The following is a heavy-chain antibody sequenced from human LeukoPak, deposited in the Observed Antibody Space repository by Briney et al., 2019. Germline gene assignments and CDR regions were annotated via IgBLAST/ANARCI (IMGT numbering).Heavy chain of an antibody. J-gene: IGHJ4*02. CDR2: ISSSSSYI. CDR3: ARDWGRLGEKDY. CDR1: GFTFSSYS. Sequence: GGSLRLSCAASGFTFSSYSMNWVRQAPGKGLEWVSSISSSSSYIYYADSVKGRFTISRDNAKNSLYLQMNSLRAEDTAVYYCARDWGRLGEKDYWGQGTLVTVSS. V-gene: IGHV3-21*01. D-gene: IGHD1-26*01.